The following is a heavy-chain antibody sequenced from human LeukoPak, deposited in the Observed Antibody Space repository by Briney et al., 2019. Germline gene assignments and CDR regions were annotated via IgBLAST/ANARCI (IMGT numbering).Heavy chain of an antibody. J-gene: IGHJ5*02. D-gene: IGHD3-10*01. Sequence: SETLSLTCAVYSGSFSGYYWSWIRQPPGKGLEWIGGINQSGSTKYNPSLESRVTISVDTSKNQFSLKLSSMTAADTAVYYCARGPGSGSYFAWFDTWGQGALVTVSS. CDR2: INQSGST. V-gene: IGHV4-34*01. CDR1: SGSFSGYY. CDR3: ARGPGSGSYFAWFDT.